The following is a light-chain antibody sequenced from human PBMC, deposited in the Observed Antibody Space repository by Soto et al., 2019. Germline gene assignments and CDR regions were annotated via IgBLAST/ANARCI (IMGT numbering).Light chain of an antibody. J-gene: IGLJ1*01. CDR2: EVN. V-gene: IGLV2-18*02. CDR3: NSFTTSSTYV. CDR1: SSDVGGYNY. Sequence: QSVLTQPRSVSGSPGQSVTISCTGTSSDVGGYNYVSWYQQPPGTAPKLIIYEVNNRPSGVPDRFSGSKSGNTASLTISGLQAEDEADYYCNSFTTSSTYVFGTGTKVSVL.